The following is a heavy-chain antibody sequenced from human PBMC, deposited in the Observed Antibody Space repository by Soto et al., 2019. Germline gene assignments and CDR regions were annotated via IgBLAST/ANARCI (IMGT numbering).Heavy chain of an antibody. D-gene: IGHD2-15*01. CDR3: ARDTPQGDIVVVPPPKYGMDV. J-gene: IGHJ6*02. Sequence: SVKLCCKASGGTFSSYAISWVPQAPGPGLEWMGGIIPIFGTANYAQKFQGRGTITADESTSTAYMELSSLRSEDTAVYYCARDTPQGDIVVVPPPKYGMDVWGQGTTVTVSS. CDR1: GGTFSSYA. V-gene: IGHV1-69*13. CDR2: IIPIFGTA.